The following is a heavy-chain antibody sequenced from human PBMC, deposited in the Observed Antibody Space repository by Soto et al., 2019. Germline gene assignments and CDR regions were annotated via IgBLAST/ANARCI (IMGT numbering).Heavy chain of an antibody. CDR2: ISAYNGNT. J-gene: IGHJ4*02. Sequence: ASVKVSCKASGYTFTSYCISWVRQAPGQGLEWMGWISAYNGNTNYAQKLQGRVTMTTDTSTSTAYMELRSLRSDDTAVYYCARVGYYYDILTAFDYWGQGTLVTISS. CDR1: GYTFTSYC. D-gene: IGHD3-9*01. CDR3: ARVGYYYDILTAFDY. V-gene: IGHV1-18*01.